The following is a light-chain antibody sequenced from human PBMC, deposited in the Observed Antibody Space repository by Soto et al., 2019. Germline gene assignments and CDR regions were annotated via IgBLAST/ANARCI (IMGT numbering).Light chain of an antibody. CDR3: QQYHSFPST. CDR2: AAS. Sequence: DIQMTQSPSSLSASVGDRVTITCRASQDISNWLAWYQQKPGKAPRSLIFAASTLESGVPSRFSVSGSGTEFTLTISSLQPEDFSSYFCQQYHSFPSTFGQGTLLEIK. CDR1: QDISNW. V-gene: IGKV1D-16*01. J-gene: IGKJ5*01.